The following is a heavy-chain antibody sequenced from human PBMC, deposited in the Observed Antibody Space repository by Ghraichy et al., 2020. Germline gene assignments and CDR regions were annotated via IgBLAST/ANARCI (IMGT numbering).Heavy chain of an antibody. J-gene: IGHJ4*02. CDR3: ARGPNLRAYYDFWSGPRGLGY. CDR1: GGSFSGYY. CDR2: INHSGST. Sequence: SETLSLTCAVYGGSFSGYYWSWIRQPPGKGLEWIGEINHSGSTNYNPSLKSRVTISVDTSKNQFSLKLSSVTAADTAVYYCARGPNLRAYYDFWSGPRGLGYWGQGTLVTVSS. D-gene: IGHD3-3*01. V-gene: IGHV4-34*01.